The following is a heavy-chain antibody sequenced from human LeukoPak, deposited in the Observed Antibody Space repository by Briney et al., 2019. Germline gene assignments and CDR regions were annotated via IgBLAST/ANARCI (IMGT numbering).Heavy chain of an antibody. D-gene: IGHD2-21*01. CDR2: ISSSSSTI. CDR1: GFTFSSYS. J-gene: IGHJ4*02. Sequence: GGSLRLSCAASGFTFSSYSMNWVRQAPGKGLEWVSYISSSSSTIYYADSVKGRFTISRDNAKNSLYLQMNSLRAEDTAVYYCARDDAYGDHWGQGTLVTVSS. CDR3: ARDDAYGDH. V-gene: IGHV3-48*01.